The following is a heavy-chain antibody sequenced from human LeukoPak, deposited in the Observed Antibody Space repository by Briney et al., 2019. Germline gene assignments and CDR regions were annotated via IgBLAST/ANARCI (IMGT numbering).Heavy chain of an antibody. V-gene: IGHV1-24*01. CDR3: ARALTGTSRGVPYYYMDV. CDR2: FDPEDGET. Sequence: ASVKVSCKVSGYTLTELSMHWVRQAPGKGLEWVGGFDPEDGETIYAQKFQGRVTMTEDTSTDTAYMELSSLRSEDTAVYYCARALTGTSRGVPYYYMDVWGKGTTVTVSS. J-gene: IGHJ6*03. D-gene: IGHD2-2*01. CDR1: GYTLTELS.